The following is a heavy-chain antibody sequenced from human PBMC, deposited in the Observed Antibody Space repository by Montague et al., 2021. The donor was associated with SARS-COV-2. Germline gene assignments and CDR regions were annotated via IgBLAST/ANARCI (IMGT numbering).Heavy chain of an antibody. D-gene: IGHD3-10*01. CDR3: ARVRYYGSGTSLGMDV. Sequence: SETLSLTCAVYGGSFSGYYWSWIRQPPGQGLEWIGEINHSGSTNYNPSLKRRVTISVDTSKNQFSLTLSSVTAADTAVYYCARVRYYGSGTSLGMDVWGQGTTVTVSS. CDR1: GGSFSGYY. V-gene: IGHV4-34*01. J-gene: IGHJ6*02. CDR2: INHSGST.